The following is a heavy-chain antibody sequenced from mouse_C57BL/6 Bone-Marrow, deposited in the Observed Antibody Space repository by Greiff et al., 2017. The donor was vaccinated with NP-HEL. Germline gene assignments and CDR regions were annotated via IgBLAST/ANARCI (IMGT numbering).Heavy chain of an antibody. Sequence: VHVKQSGAELVRPGSSVKMSCKTSGYTFTSYGINWVKQRPGQGLEWIGYIYIGNGYTEYNEKFKGKATLTSDTSSSTAYMQLSSLTSEDSAVYYCARSQKYDYDGRYWYFDVWGTGTTVTVSS. J-gene: IGHJ1*03. CDR3: ARSQKYDYDGRYWYFDV. D-gene: IGHD2-4*01. V-gene: IGHV1-58*01. CDR1: GYTFTSYG. CDR2: IYIGNGYT.